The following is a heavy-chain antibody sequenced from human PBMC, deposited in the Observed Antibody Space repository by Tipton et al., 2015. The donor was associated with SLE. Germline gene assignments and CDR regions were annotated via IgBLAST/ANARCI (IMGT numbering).Heavy chain of an antibody. CDR2: ISAYNGNT. Sequence: QLVQSGAEVKKPGASVKVSCKASGYTFTSYGISWVRQAPGQGLEWMGWISAYNGNTNYAQKLQGRVTMTTDTSTSTAYMELRSLRSDDTAVYYCARDRIRYHPARYGSLDAFDIWGQGTMVTVSS. V-gene: IGHV1-18*01. CDR3: ARDRIRYHPARYGSLDAFDI. J-gene: IGHJ3*02. D-gene: IGHD2-15*01. CDR1: GYTFTSYG.